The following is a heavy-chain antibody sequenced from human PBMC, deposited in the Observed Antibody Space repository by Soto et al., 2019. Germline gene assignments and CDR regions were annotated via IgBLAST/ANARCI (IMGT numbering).Heavy chain of an antibody. CDR3: ARGGPQVVHNWVDP. D-gene: IGHD2-15*01. Sequence: GESLKISCKGSGYTFTSYWINWVRQMPGKGLEWLGRIDPTDSYTNYNPSFQGHVTISADKSLSTAYLQWNSLRASDNATYYCARGGPQVVHNWVDPWGQGTLVTVSS. CDR1: GYTFTSYW. J-gene: IGHJ5*02. V-gene: IGHV5-10-1*01. CDR2: IDPTDSYT.